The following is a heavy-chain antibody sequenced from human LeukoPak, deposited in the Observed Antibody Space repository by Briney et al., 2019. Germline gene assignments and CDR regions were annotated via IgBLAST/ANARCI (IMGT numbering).Heavy chain of an antibody. D-gene: IGHD3-3*01. Sequence: GSSVKVSCKASGGTFSSYAIRWVRQAPGQGLEWMGGIIPIFGTANYAQKFQGRVTIPTEESTSTAYMELSSLRSEDTAVYYCARTDRPYYDFWSGYYGSGGYFDYWGQGTLVTVSS. V-gene: IGHV1-69*05. CDR3: ARTDRPYYDFWSGYYGSGGYFDY. CDR1: GGTFSSYA. CDR2: IIPIFGTA. J-gene: IGHJ4*02.